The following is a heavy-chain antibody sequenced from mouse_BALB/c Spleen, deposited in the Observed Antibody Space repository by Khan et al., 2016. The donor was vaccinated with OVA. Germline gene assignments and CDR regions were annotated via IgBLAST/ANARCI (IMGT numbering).Heavy chain of an antibody. D-gene: IGHD2-14*01. CDR3: ARNSYMYDFTY. V-gene: IGHV2-4-1*01. J-gene: IGHJ3*01. CDR2: IWSGGNT. CDR1: GFSLTTYG. Sequence: QVQLKQPGPGLLQPSQSLSITCTVSGFSLTTYGVHWVRQSPGKGLEWLGLIWSGGNTDYNTAFISRLSISKDNSKRQVFFKMNSLQADDTAIYYCARNSYMYDFTYWGQGTLVTVSA.